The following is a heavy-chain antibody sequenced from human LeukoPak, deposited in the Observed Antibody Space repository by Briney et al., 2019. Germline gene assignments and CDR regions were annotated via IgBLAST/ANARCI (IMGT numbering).Heavy chain of an antibody. CDR3: ARAFDPSKRVLAAPYYFDY. D-gene: IGHD2-2*01. CDR1: GFTFSDYY. Sequence: PGGSLRLSCAASGFTFSDYYMSWIRQAPGKGLEWVSYISSSGSTIYYADSVKGRFTMSRDNAKNSLYLQMNSLRAEDTAVYYCARAFDPSKRVLAAPYYFDYWGQGTLVTVSS. CDR2: ISSSGSTI. V-gene: IGHV3-11*04. J-gene: IGHJ4*02.